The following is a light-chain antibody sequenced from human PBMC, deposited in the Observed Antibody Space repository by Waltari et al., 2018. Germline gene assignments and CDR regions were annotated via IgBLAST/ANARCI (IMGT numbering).Light chain of an antibody. J-gene: IGLJ2*01. CDR3: SSYAGSNNLV. CDR2: EVS. CDR1: SSDVGGYHY. Sequence: QSALTQPPSASGSPGQSVPISCTGTSSDVGGYHYLSWYQQHPGKAPKLMIYEVSKRPSGVPDRFSGSKSGNTASLTVSGLQAEDEADYYCSSYAGSNNLVFGGGTKLTVL. V-gene: IGLV2-8*01.